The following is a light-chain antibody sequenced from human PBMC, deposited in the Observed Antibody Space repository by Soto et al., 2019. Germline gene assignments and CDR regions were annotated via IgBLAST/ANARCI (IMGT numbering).Light chain of an antibody. CDR3: LHRYIWPLT. J-gene: IGKJ4*01. Sequence: EIVLTQSPATLSLSPGERATLSCRASQSVSSYLAWYQHKPGQAPRLHIYDASNRATSIPARFSGSGSGTDFTLTISRLEPGDFAVYYCLHRYIWPLTFGGGTKVEVK. V-gene: IGKV3-11*01. CDR1: QSVSSY. CDR2: DAS.